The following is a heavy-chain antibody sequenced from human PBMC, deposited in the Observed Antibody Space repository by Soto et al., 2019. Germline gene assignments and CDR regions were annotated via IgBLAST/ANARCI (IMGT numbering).Heavy chain of an antibody. V-gene: IGHV4-4*02. J-gene: IGHJ5*02. CDR2: IFQSGST. Sequence: SETLSLTCGVSGGTIRSPDWWTWVRQPPGKGLEWIGEIFQSGSTNYTPSLESRVTISVDKSKNQFSLTLNSVTAADTAVYFCARGRGRYSSGWSWFDPWGQGILVTVSS. CDR1: GGTIRSPDW. CDR3: ARGRGRYSSGWSWFDP. D-gene: IGHD6-19*01.